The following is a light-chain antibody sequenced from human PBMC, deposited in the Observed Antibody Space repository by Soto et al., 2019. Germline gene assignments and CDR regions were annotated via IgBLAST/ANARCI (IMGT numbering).Light chain of an antibody. CDR1: QSVSFSY. J-gene: IGKJ1*01. CDR3: QQYGSSQS. CDR2: GAS. V-gene: IGKV3-20*01. Sequence: EIVLTQSPGTLSLSPGERATLSCRASQSVSFSYLAWYQQKPGQAPRLLIYGASNRATGIPDRFSGSGSGTDFTLTISRLELEDFAVYYCQQYGSSQSFGQGTKVEIK.